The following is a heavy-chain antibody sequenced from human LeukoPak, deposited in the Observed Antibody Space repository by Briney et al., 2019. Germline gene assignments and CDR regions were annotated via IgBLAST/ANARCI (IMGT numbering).Heavy chain of an antibody. CDR3: ATSRDWRVES. CDR2: MNPDGSQR. V-gene: IGHV3-7*01. D-gene: IGHD2-21*02. Sequence: PGRSLRLSCAASGFTFSSYAMHWVRQAPGKGLEWVANMNPDGSQRNYVGSVKGRFTISRDNAKNSLYLQMSSLRDEDTAVYYCATSRDWRVESWGRGIAVTVSS. CDR1: GFTFSSYA. J-gene: IGHJ4*02.